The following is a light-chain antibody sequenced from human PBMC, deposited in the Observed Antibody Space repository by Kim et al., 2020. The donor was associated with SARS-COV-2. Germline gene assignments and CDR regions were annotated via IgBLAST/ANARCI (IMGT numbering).Light chain of an antibody. J-gene: IGLJ2*01. CDR2: RDS. V-gene: IGLV3-9*01. CDR3: QVWDSSTGVV. Sequence: SYELTQPLSVSVALGQTARITCGGNNIGSKNVHWYQQKPGQAPVLVIYRDSSRPSGIPERFSGSNSGNTATLTISRAQAGDEADYYCQVWDSSTGVVFGGGTQLTVL. CDR1: NIGSKN.